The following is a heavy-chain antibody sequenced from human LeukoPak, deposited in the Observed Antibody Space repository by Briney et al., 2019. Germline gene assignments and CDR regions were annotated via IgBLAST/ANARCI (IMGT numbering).Heavy chain of an antibody. D-gene: IGHD5-18*01. CDR1: GGSISSNSYY. J-gene: IGHJ3*02. CDR2: ISYSGST. Sequence: TSETLSLTCTVSGGSISSNSYYWGWIRQPPGKGLEWIGSISYSGSTYYNSSLKSRVTISVDTSKNQFSLKLNSVIAADTAVYYCARDGLWIQNAFDIWGKGTTVTVSS. V-gene: IGHV4-39*07. CDR3: ARDGLWIQNAFDI.